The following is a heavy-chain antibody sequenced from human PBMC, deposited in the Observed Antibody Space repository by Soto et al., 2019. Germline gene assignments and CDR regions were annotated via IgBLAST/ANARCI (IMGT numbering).Heavy chain of an antibody. Sequence: SVKVSCKASGGTFSSYTISWVRQAPGQGLEWMGRIIPIRGIANYAQKFQGRVTMTRDTSTSTAYMELSSLRSEDTAVYYCARREQLGGIDYWGQGTLVTVSS. CDR2: IIPIRGIA. D-gene: IGHD6-6*01. J-gene: IGHJ4*02. V-gene: IGHV1-69*02. CDR3: ARREQLGGIDY. CDR1: GGTFSSYT.